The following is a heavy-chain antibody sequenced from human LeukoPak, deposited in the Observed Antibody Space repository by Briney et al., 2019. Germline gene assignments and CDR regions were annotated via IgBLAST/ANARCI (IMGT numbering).Heavy chain of an antibody. V-gene: IGHV1-69*05. CDR3: ARGPELERFDY. CDR1: GCTFSSYI. Sequence: GASVKVSCKASGCTFSSYIISWVRQAPGQGLEWMGGIIPIFGTANYAQKFQGRVTITTDESTSTAYMELSSLRSEDTAVYYCARGPELERFDYWGQGTLVTVSS. J-gene: IGHJ4*02. CDR2: IIPIFGTA. D-gene: IGHD1-1*01.